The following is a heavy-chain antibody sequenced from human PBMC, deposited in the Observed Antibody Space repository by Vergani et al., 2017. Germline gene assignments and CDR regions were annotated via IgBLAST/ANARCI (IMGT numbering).Heavy chain of an antibody. J-gene: IGHJ6*04. Sequence: QGQLVQSGAEVKKPGSSMKVSCKASGGAFSSYAINWVRQAPGQGLEWMGRIIPIIGTTNYAQKFQGRVTIAADEFSSTVFMELSSLTYEDTAVYYCARDVPVFCSGGRCYPGNDQYYAMEVWGKGATVTVSP. CDR2: IIPIIGTT. V-gene: IGHV1-69*11. D-gene: IGHD2-15*01. CDR1: GGAFSSYA. CDR3: ARDVPVFCSGGRCYPGNDQYYAMEV.